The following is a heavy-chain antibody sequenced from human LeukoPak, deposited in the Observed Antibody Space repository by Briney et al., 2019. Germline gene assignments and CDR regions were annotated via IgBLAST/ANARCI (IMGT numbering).Heavy chain of an antibody. V-gene: IGHV4-59*01. CDR1: GGSISSYY. CDR3: ARGSRITD. CDR2: IYYSGST. Sequence: PSETLSLTCTVSGGSISSYYWNWIRQPPGKGLEWIGYIYYSGSTNYNPSLKSRVTISLDTSKNQFSPKLSSVTAADTAVYYCARGSRITDWGQGTLVTVSS. J-gene: IGHJ4*02. D-gene: IGHD3-10*01.